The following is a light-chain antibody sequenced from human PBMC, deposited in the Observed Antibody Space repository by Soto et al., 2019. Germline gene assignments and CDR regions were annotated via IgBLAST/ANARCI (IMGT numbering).Light chain of an antibody. Sequence: QSVLTQPPSVSGAPGQRVTISCTGSSSNIGAGYDVHWYQQLPGTAPKLLIYGNSNRTSGVPDPFSGSKSGTSASLAITGLLAEDEADYYCQSYDSSLSGVFGTGTKVTVL. J-gene: IGLJ1*01. V-gene: IGLV1-40*01. CDR1: SSNIGAGYD. CDR3: QSYDSSLSGV. CDR2: GNS.